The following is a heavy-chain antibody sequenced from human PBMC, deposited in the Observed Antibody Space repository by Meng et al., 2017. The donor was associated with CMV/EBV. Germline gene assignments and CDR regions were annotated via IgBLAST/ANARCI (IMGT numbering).Heavy chain of an antibody. CDR3: ARDLVVPPEDYYYGMDV. Sequence: GESLKISCAASGFTFDDYGMSWVRQAPGKGLEWVSGINWNGGSTGYADSAKGRFTISRDNAKNSLYLQMNSLRAEDTALYYCARDLVVPPEDYYYGMDVWGQGTTVTVSS. J-gene: IGHJ6*02. CDR1: GFTFDDYG. V-gene: IGHV3-20*04. CDR2: INWNGGST. D-gene: IGHD2-2*01.